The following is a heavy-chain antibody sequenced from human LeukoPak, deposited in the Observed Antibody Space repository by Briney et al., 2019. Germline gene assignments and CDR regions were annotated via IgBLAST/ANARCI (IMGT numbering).Heavy chain of an antibody. V-gene: IGHV4-59*01. D-gene: IGHD3-9*01. CDR3: ARDRYFDAGGINWFGP. J-gene: IGHJ5*02. CDR1: GGSISSYY. Sequence: SKTLSLTCTVSGGSISSYYWSWIRQPPGKGLEWIGYIYYSGSTNYNPSLKSRVTISVDTSKNQFSLKLSSVTAADTAVYYCARDRYFDAGGINWFGPWGQGTLVTVSS. CDR2: IYYSGST.